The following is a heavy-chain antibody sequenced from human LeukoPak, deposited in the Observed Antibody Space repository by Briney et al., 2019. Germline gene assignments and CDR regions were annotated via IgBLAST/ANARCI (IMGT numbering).Heavy chain of an antibody. Sequence: PGGSLRLSCAASGFTVSSNYMSWVRQAPGKGLEWVSVIYSGGSTYYADSVKGRFTISRDNSKNTLYLQKNSLRAEDTAVYYCARGEYQLPQGNWGQGTLVTVSS. CDR3: ARGEYQLPQGN. CDR1: GFTVSSNY. CDR2: IYSGGST. V-gene: IGHV3-66*02. J-gene: IGHJ4*02. D-gene: IGHD2-2*01.